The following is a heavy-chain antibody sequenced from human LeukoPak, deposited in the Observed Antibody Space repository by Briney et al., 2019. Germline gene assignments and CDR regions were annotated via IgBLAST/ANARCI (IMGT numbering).Heavy chain of an antibody. D-gene: IGHD1-14*01. CDR1: GYTLTSYG. CDR2: ISAYNGDT. Sequence: ASVKVSCKASGYTLTSYGLSWVRQAPGQGLEWMGWISAYNGDTNYAQKVQGRVTMAVDTSTSTGYMELRSLRSDDTAVYYCARAPEYYYYMDVWGKGTTVTVSS. J-gene: IGHJ6*03. CDR3: ARAPEYYYYMDV. V-gene: IGHV1-18*01.